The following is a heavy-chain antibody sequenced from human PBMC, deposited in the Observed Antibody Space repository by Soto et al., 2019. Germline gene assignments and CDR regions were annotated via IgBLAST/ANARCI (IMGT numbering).Heavy chain of an antibody. CDR2: IYSGGST. CDR3: ARVPSYYDILTGYYHPPHYYFDY. D-gene: IGHD3-9*01. V-gene: IGHV3-66*01. CDR1: GFTVSSNY. Sequence: GGSLRLSCAASGFTVSSNYMSWVRQAPGKGLEWVSVIYSGGSTYYADSVKGRFTNSRDNSKKTLYLQMNSLRAEDTAVYYCARVPSYYDILTGYYHPPHYYFDYWGQGTLVTVSS. J-gene: IGHJ4*02.